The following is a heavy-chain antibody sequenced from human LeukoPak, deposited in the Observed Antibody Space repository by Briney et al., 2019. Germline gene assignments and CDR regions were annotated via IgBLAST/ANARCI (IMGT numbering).Heavy chain of an antibody. V-gene: IGHV3-30*04. CDR1: VFTFSSYA. CDR2: ISYDGRNK. D-gene: IGHD6-6*01. J-gene: IGHJ4*02. Sequence: PGGSLRLSCAASVFTFSSYAMHWVRQAPGKGLEWVAVISYDGRNKYYADSVKGRFTISRDNSKNTLYLQMNSLRAEYTAVYYCASPGPSSSSSGLDYWGRGTLVTVSS. CDR3: ASPGPSSSSSGLDY.